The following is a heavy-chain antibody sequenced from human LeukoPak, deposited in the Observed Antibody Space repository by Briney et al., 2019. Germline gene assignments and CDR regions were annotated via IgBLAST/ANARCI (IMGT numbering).Heavy chain of an antibody. CDR2: IYYSGST. Sequence: SETLSLTCTVSGDSISSYYWSWIRQPPGKGLEWIGYIYYSGSTNYNPSLKSRVTISVDTSENQFSLRLSSVSAADTAVYYCARHYKSTRTTVFDYWGRGTLVTVSS. V-gene: IGHV4-59*08. J-gene: IGHJ4*02. CDR3: ARHYKSTRTTVFDY. D-gene: IGHD4-11*01. CDR1: GDSISSYY.